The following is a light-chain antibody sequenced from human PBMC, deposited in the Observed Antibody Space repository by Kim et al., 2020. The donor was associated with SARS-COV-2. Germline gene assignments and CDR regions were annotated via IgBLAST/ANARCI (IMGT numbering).Light chain of an antibody. J-gene: IGLJ7*01. CDR2: EVN. CDR1: SSNVGTYTV. V-gene: IGLV2-23*02. Sequence: GQSITISCTGSSSNVGTYTVVSWYQQHPGKVAKLLIYEVNKRTPEISTRFSGSQTGYTASLKISGLQTDDEADYYCESYSSSSYIVVGGGTQLTVL. CDR3: ESYSSSSYIV.